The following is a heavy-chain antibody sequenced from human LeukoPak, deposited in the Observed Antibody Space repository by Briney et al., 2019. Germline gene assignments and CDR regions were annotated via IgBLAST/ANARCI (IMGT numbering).Heavy chain of an antibody. Sequence: SVTVSCKASGFTFTSSAVQWVRQARGQRLEWIGWIVVGSGNTNYAQKFQERFTITRDMSTSTAYMELSSLRSEDTAVYYCAADPGHYGDYDFDYWGQGTLVTVSS. V-gene: IGHV1-58*01. CDR2: IVVGSGNT. CDR3: AADPGHYGDYDFDY. CDR1: GFTFTSSA. D-gene: IGHD4-17*01. J-gene: IGHJ4*02.